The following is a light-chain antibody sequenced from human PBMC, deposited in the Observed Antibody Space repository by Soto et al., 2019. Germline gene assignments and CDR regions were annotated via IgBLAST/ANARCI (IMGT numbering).Light chain of an antibody. V-gene: IGKV1-9*01. CDR3: QQLNSYPRT. CDR2: AAS. CDR1: QGISSY. Sequence: DIQLTQSPSFLSASVGDRVTITCRASQGISSYLAWYQQKPGKAPNLLIYAASTLQSGVPSRFSGSGSGTEFTLTISSLQPEDCTTYYCQQLNSYPRTFGQGTKVEIK. J-gene: IGKJ1*01.